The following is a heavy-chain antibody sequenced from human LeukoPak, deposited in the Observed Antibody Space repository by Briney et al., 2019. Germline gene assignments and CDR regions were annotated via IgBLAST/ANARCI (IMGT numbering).Heavy chain of an antibody. CDR3: ARDGGRLDI. CDR2: IDYTGDI. CDR1: GGSIGSYY. J-gene: IGHJ3*02. V-gene: IGHV4-59*01. Sequence: SETLSHTCTVSGGSIGSYYATWIRQFPGKRLEWIGNIDYTGDINYNPSLKSRVTISMDTSKNQFSLKLFSVTAADTAVYYCARDGGRLDIWGQGTMVTVSA.